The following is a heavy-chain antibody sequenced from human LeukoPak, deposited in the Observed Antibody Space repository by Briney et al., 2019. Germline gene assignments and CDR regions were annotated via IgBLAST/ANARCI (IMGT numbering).Heavy chain of an antibody. CDR2: LSDSCGST. J-gene: IGHJ1*01. D-gene: IGHD4-11*01. CDR1: GVTFSNYA. V-gene: IGHV3-23*01. CDR3: AKVLRLQYLYFQT. Sequence: PGGSLRLSCAASGVTFSNYAMSWVRQAPGKGLEWVSALSDSCGSTFYTDSVKGRFTTSRDNYRNKLYLQMNSLRAEDTAIYYCAKVLRLQYLYFQTWGQGTLVSVSS.